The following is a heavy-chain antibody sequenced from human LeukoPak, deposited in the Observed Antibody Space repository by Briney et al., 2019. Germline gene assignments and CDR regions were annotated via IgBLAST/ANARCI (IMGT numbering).Heavy chain of an antibody. D-gene: IGHD6-19*01. CDR2: IDPSDSYT. CDR3: ASWGIAVAGPFDY. V-gene: IGHV5-10-1*01. Sequence: GESLKISCKGSGYIFTSYWISWVRQMPGKGLEWMGRIDPSDSYTNYSPSFQGHVTISADKSISTAYLQWSSLKASDTAMYYCASWGIAVAGPFDYWGQGTLVTVSS. J-gene: IGHJ4*02. CDR1: GYIFTSYW.